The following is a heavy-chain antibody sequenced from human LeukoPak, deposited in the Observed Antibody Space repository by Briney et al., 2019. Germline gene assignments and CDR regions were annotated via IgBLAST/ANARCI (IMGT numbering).Heavy chain of an antibody. Sequence: EASVKVSCKASGYTFINSAIGWVRQAPGQGLEWMGWISPYNGYTKYAESLQGRVTMTTDTSTSTAYMELRSLRSDDTAMYYCARVGASYEGLIDYWGQGTRVTVSS. CDR3: ARVGASYEGLIDY. V-gene: IGHV1-18*01. CDR1: GYTFINSA. J-gene: IGHJ4*02. D-gene: IGHD1-26*01. CDR2: ISPYNGYT.